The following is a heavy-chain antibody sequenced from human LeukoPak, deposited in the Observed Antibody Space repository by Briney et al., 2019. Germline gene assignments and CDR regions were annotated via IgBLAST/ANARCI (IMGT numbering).Heavy chain of an antibody. Sequence: GGSLRLSCAASGFTFSDYYMSWIRQAPGKGLEWVSYISSSGSTIYYADSVKGRFTISRDNAKNSLYLQMNSLRAEDTAFYYCATDLAGGAETDYWGQGTLVTVSS. V-gene: IGHV3-11*04. CDR2: ISSSGSTI. J-gene: IGHJ4*02. D-gene: IGHD1-26*01. CDR3: ATDLAGGAETDY. CDR1: GFTFSDYY.